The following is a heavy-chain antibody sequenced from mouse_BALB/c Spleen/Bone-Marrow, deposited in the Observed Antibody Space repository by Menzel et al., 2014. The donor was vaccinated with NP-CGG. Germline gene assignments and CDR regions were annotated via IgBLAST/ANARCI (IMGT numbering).Heavy chain of an antibody. CDR1: GYSFTGYT. D-gene: IGHD1-1*01. Sequence: VQLQQSGPELVKPGASMKISCKASGYSFTGYTMNWVKQSHGKNLEWIGLIKPYNGGTSYNQKFKGKATLTVDKSSSTAYMELLSLTSEDSAVYYCARDYYGSSYGFAYWGQGTLVTVSA. J-gene: IGHJ3*01. CDR3: ARDYYGSSYGFAY. CDR2: IKPYNGGT. V-gene: IGHV1-18*01.